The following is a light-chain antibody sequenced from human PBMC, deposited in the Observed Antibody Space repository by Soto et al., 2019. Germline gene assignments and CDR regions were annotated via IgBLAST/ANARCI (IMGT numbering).Light chain of an antibody. J-gene: IGKJ2*01. V-gene: IGKV3-15*01. Sequence: EIVMTQSPATLSVSPGERATLSCRASQSVSSNLAWYQQKAGQAPRLLIYGASTRATGIPARFSGSGSGTEFTLTISSLQSEDFAVYACQQYNNWPPMYTFGQGTKLEIK. CDR1: QSVSSN. CDR2: GAS. CDR3: QQYNNWPPMYT.